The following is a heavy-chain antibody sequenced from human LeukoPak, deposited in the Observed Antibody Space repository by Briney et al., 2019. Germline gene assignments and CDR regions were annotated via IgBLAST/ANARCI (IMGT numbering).Heavy chain of an antibody. CDR1: GGSISSYY. D-gene: IGHD3-10*01. Sequence: PSETLSLTCIVSGGSISSYYWSWLRQPPGKGLEWIGYIYYSGSTNYNPSLKSRVTISVDTSKNQFSLKLSSVTAADTAVYYCARWGGSGSYDAFDIWGQGTMVTVSS. V-gene: IGHV4-59*08. J-gene: IGHJ3*02. CDR2: IYYSGST. CDR3: ARWGGSGSYDAFDI.